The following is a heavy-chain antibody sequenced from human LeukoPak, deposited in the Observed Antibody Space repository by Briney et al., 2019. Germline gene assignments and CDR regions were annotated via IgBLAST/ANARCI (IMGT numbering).Heavy chain of an antibody. CDR2: IYSSGST. D-gene: IGHD6-19*01. J-gene: IGHJ4*02. CDR3: ARRAVAENYIDY. Sequence: SETLSLTCTVSGGSITSYYWSWIRQPPGKGLEWIGYIYSSGSTTYNPSLKSRVTISVDTSKNQFSLKLTSVTAADTAVYYCARRAVAENYIDYWGQGTLVTDSS. V-gene: IGHV4-59*08. CDR1: GGSITSYY.